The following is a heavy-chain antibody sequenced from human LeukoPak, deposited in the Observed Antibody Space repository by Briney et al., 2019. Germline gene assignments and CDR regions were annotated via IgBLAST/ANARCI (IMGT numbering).Heavy chain of an antibody. D-gene: IGHD2-15*01. CDR2: ISASGRTT. Sequence: GSLRLSCAAAGFTFSSYAMSWVRQAPGKGLEWVSHISASGRTTDYADSVKGRFTISRDNSKNTVYLQMNSLRAEGTAVYYCAKLCSGGSCYWNYWGQGTLVTVSS. V-gene: IGHV3-23*01. CDR1: GFTFSSYA. CDR3: AKLCSGGSCYWNY. J-gene: IGHJ4*02.